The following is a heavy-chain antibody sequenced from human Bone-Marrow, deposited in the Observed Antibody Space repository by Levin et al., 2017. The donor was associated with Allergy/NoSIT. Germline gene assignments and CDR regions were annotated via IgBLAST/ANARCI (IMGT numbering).Heavy chain of an antibody. CDR1: GGTFSSYA. CDR2: IIPIFGTA. V-gene: IGHV1-69*13. Sequence: ASVKVSCKASGGTFSSYAISWVRQAPGQGLEWMGGIIPIFGTANYAQKFQGRVTITADESTSTAFMELSSLRSEDTAVYYCARDPYYYDSRGDAFDIWGQGTMVTVSS. D-gene: IGHD3-22*01. CDR3: ARDPYYYDSRGDAFDI. J-gene: IGHJ3*02.